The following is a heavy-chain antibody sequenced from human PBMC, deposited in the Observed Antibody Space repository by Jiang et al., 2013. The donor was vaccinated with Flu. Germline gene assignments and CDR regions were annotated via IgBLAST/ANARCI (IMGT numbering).Heavy chain of an antibody. Sequence: GLEQPGGSLRLSCAASGFTFRSYEMNWVRQAPGKGLEWVSYISSSGSTIYYADSLKGRFTISRDNAKNSLYLQMNSLRVEDTAVYYCASSSGWSAFGFDYWGEGTLVTVSS. D-gene: IGHD6-19*01. CDR1: GFTFRSYE. CDR2: ISSSGSTI. V-gene: IGHV3-48*03. CDR3: ASSSGWSAFGFDY. J-gene: IGHJ4*02.